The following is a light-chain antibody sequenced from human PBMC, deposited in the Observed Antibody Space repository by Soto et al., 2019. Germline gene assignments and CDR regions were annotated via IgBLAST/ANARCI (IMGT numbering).Light chain of an antibody. CDR1: QSIAGY. CDR3: QQRIAWPLT. Sequence: EIVLTQSPATLSLSPGARATLSCRASQSIAGYLAWYQQRPGQAPRLLISDASSRATGVPVRFRGSGSGTDFTLTISSLEPEDSAVYYCQQRIAWPLTFGGGTKVEIK. CDR2: DAS. V-gene: IGKV3-11*01. J-gene: IGKJ4*01.